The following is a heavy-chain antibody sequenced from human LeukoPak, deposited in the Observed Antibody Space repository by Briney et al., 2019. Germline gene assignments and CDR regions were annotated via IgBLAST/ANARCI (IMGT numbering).Heavy chain of an antibody. Sequence: ASVKVSCKASGYTFTSYGISWVRQAPGQGLEWMGWISAYNGNTNYSQKLQGRVTMTTDTSTSTAYMELRSLRSDDTAVYYCARDMYSSSWFDYWAREPWSPSPQ. CDR2: ISAYNGNT. V-gene: IGHV1-18*01. CDR1: GYTFTSYG. CDR3: ARDMYSSSWFDY. J-gene: IGHJ4*02. D-gene: IGHD6-13*01.